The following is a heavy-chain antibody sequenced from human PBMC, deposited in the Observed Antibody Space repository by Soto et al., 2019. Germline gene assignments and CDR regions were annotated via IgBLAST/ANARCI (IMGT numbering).Heavy chain of an antibody. Sequence: SVKVSCKASGGTFSRNAISWVRQAPGQGPEWMGRVIPIYGTVNYAQKFQGRVTITADQSTSTAYMELSSLRSEDTAVYYCAREVYYDSRGYQSYYGMDVWGQGTTVTVSS. J-gene: IGHJ6*02. D-gene: IGHD3-22*01. V-gene: IGHV1-69*13. CDR2: VIPIYGTV. CDR3: AREVYYDSRGYQSYYGMDV. CDR1: GGTFSRNA.